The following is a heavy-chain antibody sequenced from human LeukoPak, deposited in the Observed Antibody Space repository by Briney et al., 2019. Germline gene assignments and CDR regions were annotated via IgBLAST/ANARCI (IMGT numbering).Heavy chain of an antibody. D-gene: IGHD3-22*01. Sequence: ASVKVSCKASGYTFTSYYMHWVRQAPGQGLEWMGIINPSGGSTSYAQKLQGRVTMTRDTSTSTVYVELSSLRSEDTAVYYCARDVRGIVVVPHWYFDLWGRGTLVTVSS. CDR2: INPSGGST. CDR1: GYTFTSYY. CDR3: ARDVRGIVVVPHWYFDL. V-gene: IGHV1-46*01. J-gene: IGHJ2*01.